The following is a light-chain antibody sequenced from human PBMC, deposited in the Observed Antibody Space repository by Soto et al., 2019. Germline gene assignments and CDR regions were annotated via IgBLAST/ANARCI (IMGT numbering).Light chain of an antibody. CDR2: QVY. J-gene: IGLJ3*02. CDR1: SSDVGGYNY. CDR3: SSYTRTTTFVV. V-gene: IGLV2-14*01. Sequence: QSALTQPASVSGSLGQSITISCTGTSSDVGGYNYVSWYQHHPGKAPKLIIYQVYSRPSGVSNRFSGSKFGNTASLSISGLQADDAADYYCSSYTRTTTFVVFGGGTKLTVL.